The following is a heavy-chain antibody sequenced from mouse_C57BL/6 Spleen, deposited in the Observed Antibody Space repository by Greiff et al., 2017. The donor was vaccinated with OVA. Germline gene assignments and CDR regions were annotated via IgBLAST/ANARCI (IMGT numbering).Heavy chain of an antibody. Sequence: VQLQQPGAELVMPGASVKLSCKASGYTFTSYWMHWVKQRPGQGLEWIGEIDPSDSYTNYNQKFKGKSTLTVDKSSSTAYMQLSSLTSEDSAVYYCARKDSNYFAYFGYWGQGTTLTVSS. CDR2: IDPSDSYT. CDR3: ARKDSNYFAYFGY. D-gene: IGHD2-5*01. J-gene: IGHJ2*01. CDR1: GYTFTSYW. V-gene: IGHV1-69*01.